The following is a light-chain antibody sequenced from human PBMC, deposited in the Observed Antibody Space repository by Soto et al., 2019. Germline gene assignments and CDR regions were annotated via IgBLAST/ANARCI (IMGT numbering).Light chain of an antibody. CDR3: SSYTTSSTVV. CDR2: EVK. J-gene: IGLJ2*01. Sequence: QSVLTQPASVSGSPGQSITISCTGTSSDVGVNNYVSWYKQHPGKAPKLLIYEVKLRPSGVSDRFSGSKSGNTASLTISGLQAEDDADYYCSSYTTSSTVVFGGGTQLTVL. V-gene: IGLV2-14*03. CDR1: SSDVGVNNY.